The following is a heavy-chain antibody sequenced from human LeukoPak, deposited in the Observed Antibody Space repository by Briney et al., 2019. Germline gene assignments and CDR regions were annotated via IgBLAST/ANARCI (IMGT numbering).Heavy chain of an antibody. V-gene: IGHV1-18*04. CDR2: ISAYNGNT. D-gene: IGHD3-10*01. CDR1: GYTFTGYY. Sequence: ASVKVSCKASGYTFTGYYIHWVRQAPGQGLEWMGWISAYNGNTNYAQKLQGRVTMTTDTSTSTAYMELRSLRSDDTAVYYCASGRMVRGVKYYMDVWGKGTTVTVSS. J-gene: IGHJ6*03. CDR3: ASGRMVRGVKYYMDV.